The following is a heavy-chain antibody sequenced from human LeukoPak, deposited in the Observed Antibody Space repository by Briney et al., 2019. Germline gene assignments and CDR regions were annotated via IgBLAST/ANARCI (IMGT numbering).Heavy chain of an antibody. CDR3: ARCTAMAPDAFDI. J-gene: IGHJ3*02. Sequence: KPSETLSLTCTVSGGSISSSSYYWGWIRQPPGKGLEWIGTIYYSGSTYYNPSLKSRVTISVDTSKNQFSLKLSSVTAADTAVYYCARCTAMAPDAFDIWGQGTMVTVSS. CDR2: IYYSGST. D-gene: IGHD5-18*01. CDR1: GGSISSSSYY. V-gene: IGHV4-39*01.